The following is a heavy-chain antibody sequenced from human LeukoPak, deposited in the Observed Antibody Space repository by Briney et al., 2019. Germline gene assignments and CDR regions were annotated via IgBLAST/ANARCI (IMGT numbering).Heavy chain of an antibody. V-gene: IGHV3-23*01. D-gene: IGHD1-26*01. J-gene: IGHJ6*02. CDR1: GFTFSSYA. CDR3: AKAIVGATWGSYYYGMDV. Sequence: GGSLRLSCAASGFTFSSYAMSWVRQAPGKGLEWVSAISGSGGSTYYADSVKGRFTISRDNSKNTLYLQMNSLRAEDTAVYYCAKAIVGATWGSYYYGMDVWGQGTTVTVSS. CDR2: ISGSGGST.